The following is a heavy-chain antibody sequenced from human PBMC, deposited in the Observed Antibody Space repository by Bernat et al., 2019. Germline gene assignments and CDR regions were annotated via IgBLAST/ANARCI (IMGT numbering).Heavy chain of an antibody. V-gene: IGHV3-23*01. D-gene: IGHD2-15*01. Sequence: EVQLLESGGGLVQPGGSLRLSCAASGFTFSSYAMSWVRQAPGKGLEWVSAISGSGGSTYYADSVKGRFTISRDNSKNTLYLQMNSLRAEDTAVYYCAKTVVVVAATASRKYYFDYWGQGTLVTVSS. CDR3: AKTVVVVAATASRKYYFDY. CDR2: ISGSGGST. J-gene: IGHJ4*02. CDR1: GFTFSSYA.